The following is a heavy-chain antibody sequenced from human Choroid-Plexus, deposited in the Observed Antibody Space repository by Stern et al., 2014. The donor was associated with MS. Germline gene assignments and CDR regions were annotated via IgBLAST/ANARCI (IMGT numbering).Heavy chain of an antibody. D-gene: IGHD2-15*01. Sequence: VQLEESGGGVAQPGRPLILSCAASGFTFSNFGMHWVRQAPGKGLEWVGLISYDGSDKYYADSVKGRFTIFRDNSKNTLYMHMNSLRAEDTAVYYCAKDRQWSTYFFDYWGQGSLVTVSS. V-gene: IGHV3-30*18. CDR2: ISYDGSDK. J-gene: IGHJ4*02. CDR1: GFTFSNFG. CDR3: AKDRQWSTYFFDY.